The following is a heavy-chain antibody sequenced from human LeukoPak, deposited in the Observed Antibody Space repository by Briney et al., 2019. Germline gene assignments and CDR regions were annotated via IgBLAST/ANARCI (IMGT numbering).Heavy chain of an antibody. CDR3: VRDYDWAFDY. J-gene: IGHJ4*02. D-gene: IGHD1-1*01. V-gene: IGHV3-48*02. CDR1: RFIFSGYS. Sequence: GGSLRLSCAASRFIFSGYSMNLVRQAPGRGLEWISYISGDISIISYADSVKGRFTISRDNAKNSLYLQMNRLRDDDTAVYYCVRDYDWAFDYWGQGTLVTVSS. CDR2: ISGDISII.